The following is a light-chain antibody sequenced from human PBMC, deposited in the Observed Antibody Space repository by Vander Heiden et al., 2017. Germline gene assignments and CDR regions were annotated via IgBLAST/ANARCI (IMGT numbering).Light chain of an antibody. CDR3: CSYAGSYTPVV. CDR2: DVS. V-gene: IGLV2-11*01. J-gene: IGLJ2*01. CDR1: SSDVGGYNY. Sequence: QSALTQPRSVSGSPGPSVTISCTGTSSDVGGYNYVSWYQQHPGKAPNLMIYDVSKRPAGVPDRFSGSKSGNTASLTISGLQAEDEADYYCCSYAGSYTPVVFGGGTKLTVL.